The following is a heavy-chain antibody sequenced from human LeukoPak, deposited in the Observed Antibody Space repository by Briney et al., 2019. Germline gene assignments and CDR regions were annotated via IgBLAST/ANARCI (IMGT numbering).Heavy chain of an antibody. CDR2: IYYSGST. J-gene: IGHJ4*02. V-gene: IGHV4-39*01. CDR3: AGYYISGWFAFDY. D-gene: IGHD6-19*01. Sequence: KASETLSLTCTVSGASISSSSYYWGWIRQPPGKGLEWIGSIYYSGSTYYNPSLKSRVTISVDTSNKQFSLKLSSVTAADTAVYYCAGYYISGWFAFDYWGQGTLITVSS. CDR1: GASISSSSYY.